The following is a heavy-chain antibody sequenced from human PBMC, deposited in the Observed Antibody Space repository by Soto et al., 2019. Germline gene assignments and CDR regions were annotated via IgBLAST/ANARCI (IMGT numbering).Heavy chain of an antibody. D-gene: IGHD3-3*01. J-gene: IGHJ4*02. V-gene: IGHV1-2*04. CDR2: INPNSGGT. CDR1: GGTFSSYA. CDR3: AREGAGRFLEWSTIDY. Sequence: GASVKVSCKASGGTFSSYAISWVRQAPGQGLEWMGWINPNSGGTNYAQKFQGWVTMTRDTSISTAYMELSRLRSDDTAVYYCAREGAGRFLEWSTIDYWGQGTLVTVSS.